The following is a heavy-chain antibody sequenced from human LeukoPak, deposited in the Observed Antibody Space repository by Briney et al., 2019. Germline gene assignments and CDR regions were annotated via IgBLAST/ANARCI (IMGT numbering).Heavy chain of an antibody. D-gene: IGHD3-22*01. Sequence: GASVEVSFKASGYTFTGYYMHWVRQAPGQGLEWMGWINPNSGGTNYAQKFQGRVTMTRDTSISTAYMELSRLRSDDTAVYYCASTLRNYYDSSGYVDYWGQGTLVTVSS. CDR1: GYTFTGYY. J-gene: IGHJ4*02. CDR2: INPNSGGT. CDR3: ASTLRNYYDSSGYVDY. V-gene: IGHV1-2*02.